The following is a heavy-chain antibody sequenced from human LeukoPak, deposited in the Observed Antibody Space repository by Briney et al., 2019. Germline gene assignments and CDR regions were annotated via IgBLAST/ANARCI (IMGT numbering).Heavy chain of an antibody. Sequence: PSETLSLTCTVSGGSISSGDYYWSWIRQPPGKGLEWIGYIYYSGSTYYNPSLKSRVTISVDTSKNQFSLNLGSVSAADTAVYYCARTLLPAVKGAFDIWGQGTMVTVSS. CDR1: GGSISSGDYY. D-gene: IGHD3-22*01. V-gene: IGHV4-30-4*01. CDR3: ARTLLPAVKGAFDI. CDR2: IYYSGST. J-gene: IGHJ3*02.